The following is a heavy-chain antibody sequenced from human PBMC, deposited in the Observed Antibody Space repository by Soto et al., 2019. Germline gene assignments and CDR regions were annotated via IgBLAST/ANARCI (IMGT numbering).Heavy chain of an antibody. D-gene: IGHD3-10*01. J-gene: IGHJ4*02. CDR1: GGSISSGNYF. CDR3: ATNTLYGVRRRLDY. V-gene: IGHV4-31*03. Sequence: QVQLQESGPGLLKPSQTLSLTCTVSGGSISSGNYFWTWIRQHTAESLEWVGYVYYTGNTFFNPSLKSRVSMSVDTSKNQFSLKLTSVTAADTAVYYCATNTLYGVRRRLDYWGQGTLVTVSS. CDR2: VYYTGNT.